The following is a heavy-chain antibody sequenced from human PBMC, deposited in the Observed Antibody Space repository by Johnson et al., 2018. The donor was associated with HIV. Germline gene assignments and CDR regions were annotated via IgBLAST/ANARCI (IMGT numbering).Heavy chain of an antibody. CDR3: AKDRGVVRPDAFDG. CDR2: IFSGGTT. CDR1: RFAVSSNY. J-gene: IGHJ3*01. V-gene: IGHV3-66*01. D-gene: IGHD4-23*01. Sequence: VQLVESGGGLVQPGGSLRLSCVASRFAVSSNYMSWVRQAPGKGLEWVSVIFSGGTTYYSDSVKGRFTISRDNSKNTGYLQMNSLRAEDTAVYYCAKDRGVVRPDAFDGWGQGTLVTVSS.